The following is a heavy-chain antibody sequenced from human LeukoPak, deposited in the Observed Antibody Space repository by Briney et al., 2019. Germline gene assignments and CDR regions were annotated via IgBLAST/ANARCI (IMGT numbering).Heavy chain of an antibody. CDR2: IYSTGST. CDR1: GVSISNNY. CDR3: ARATYYDTSDYYYNPFDY. D-gene: IGHD3-22*01. Sequence: SETLSLTCTVSGVSISNNYWSWIRQPAGRGLEWIERIYSTGSTNYNPSLKSRVIMSVDTSKNQFSLQLISVTAADTAVYYCARATYYDTSDYYYNPFDYWGQGTLVTVSS. V-gene: IGHV4-4*07. J-gene: IGHJ4*02.